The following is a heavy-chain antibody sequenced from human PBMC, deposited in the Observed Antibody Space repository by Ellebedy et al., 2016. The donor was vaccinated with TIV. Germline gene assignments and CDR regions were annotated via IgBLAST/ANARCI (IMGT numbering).Heavy chain of an antibody. CDR3: ARASYDSSGTVNDY. D-gene: IGHD3-22*01. CDR2: IITILGIA. CDR1: GGTFSSYA. J-gene: IGHJ4*02. V-gene: IGHV1-69*04. Sequence: AASVKVSCKASGGTFSSYAISWVRQAPGQGLEWMGRIITILGIANYAQNFQGRVTITADKSTSTAYMELSSLRSEDTAVYYCARASYDSSGTVNDYWGQGTLVTVSS.